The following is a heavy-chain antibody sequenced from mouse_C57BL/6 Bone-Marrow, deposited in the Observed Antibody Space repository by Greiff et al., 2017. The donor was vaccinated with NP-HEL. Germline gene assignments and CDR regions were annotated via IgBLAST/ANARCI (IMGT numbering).Heavy chain of an antibody. D-gene: IGHD2-1*01. V-gene: IGHV1-19*01. J-gene: IGHJ3*01. CDR1: GYTFTDYY. CDR2: INPYNGGT. CDR3: ARGDGNYHFAY. Sequence: VQLQQSGPVLVKPGASVKMSCKASGYTFTDYYMNWVKQSHGKSLEWIGVINPYNGGTSYNQKFKGKATLTVDKSSSTAYMELNSLTSEDSAVYYCARGDGNYHFAYWGQGTLVTVSA.